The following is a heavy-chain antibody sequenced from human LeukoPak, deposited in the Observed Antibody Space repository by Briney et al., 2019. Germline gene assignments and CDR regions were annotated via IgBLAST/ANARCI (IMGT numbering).Heavy chain of an antibody. D-gene: IGHD6-13*01. V-gene: IGHV3-21*05. CDR3: ARVSLVEYSSRSGHY. CDR1: GFSFTDYP. Sequence: GGSLRLSCATSGFSFTDYPTNWVRQAPGKGLEWISNIRTTAEGAKYAYYADSVKGRFTISRDNAKNSLYLQMNSLRAEDTAVYYCARVSLVEYSSRSGHYWGQGTLVTVSS. J-gene: IGHJ4*02. CDR2: IRTTAEGAKYA.